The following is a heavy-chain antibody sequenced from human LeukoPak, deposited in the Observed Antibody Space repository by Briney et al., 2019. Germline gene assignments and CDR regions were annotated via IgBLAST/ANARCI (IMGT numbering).Heavy chain of an antibody. V-gene: IGHV1-2*02. J-gene: IGHJ5*02. CDR3: ARDREATIRGGWFDP. CDR2: INPNSGGT. Sequence: ASVKVSCKASGYTFTGYYMHWVRQAPGQGLEWMGWINPNSGGTNYAQKFQGRVTMTRDTSISTAYMELSRLRSDDTAVYYCARDREATIRGGWFDPWGQGTLVTVSS. D-gene: IGHD5-12*01. CDR1: GYTFTGYY.